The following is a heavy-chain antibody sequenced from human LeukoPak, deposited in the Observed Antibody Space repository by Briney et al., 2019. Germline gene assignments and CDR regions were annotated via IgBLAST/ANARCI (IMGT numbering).Heavy chain of an antibody. CDR1: GFTFSSYA. J-gene: IGHJ4*02. V-gene: IGHV3-23*01. D-gene: IGHD1-26*01. Sequence: PGGSLRLSCAASGFTFSSYAMSWVRQAPGKGLEWVSAISTSAGDTYYTDSVKGRFTISKDNSENTLFLQMNSLRAEDTAVYYCAKHIIVGTTKSMDSWGQGTLVTVSS. CDR2: ISTSAGDT. CDR3: AKHIIVGTTKSMDS.